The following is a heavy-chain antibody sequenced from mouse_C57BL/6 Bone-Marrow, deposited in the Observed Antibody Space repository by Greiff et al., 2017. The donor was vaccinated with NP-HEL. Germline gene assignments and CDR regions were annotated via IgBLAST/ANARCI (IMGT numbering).Heavy chain of an antibody. D-gene: IGHD2-3*01. CDR1: GYAFSSSW. Sequence: QVQLQQSGAELARPGASVKISCKASGYAFSSSWMNWVKQRPGKGLEWIGRIYPGDGDTNYNGKFKGKATLTADKSSSTAYMQLSSLTSEDSAVYFCARGEDGYYFDYWGQGTTLTVSS. V-gene: IGHV1-82*01. J-gene: IGHJ2*01. CDR2: IYPGDGDT. CDR3: ARGEDGYYFDY.